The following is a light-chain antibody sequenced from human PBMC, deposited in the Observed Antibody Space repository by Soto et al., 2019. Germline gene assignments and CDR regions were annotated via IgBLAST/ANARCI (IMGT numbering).Light chain of an antibody. J-gene: IGKJ1*01. CDR3: QQYNSYWT. CDR2: KAS. Sequence: IQTTQSPSTLSASVGDRVTITCRASQSISSWLAWYQQKPGKAPKLLIYKASSLESGVPSRFSGSGSGTEFTLTISSLQPDDFATYYCQQYNSYWTFGQGTKVEIK. CDR1: QSISSW. V-gene: IGKV1-5*03.